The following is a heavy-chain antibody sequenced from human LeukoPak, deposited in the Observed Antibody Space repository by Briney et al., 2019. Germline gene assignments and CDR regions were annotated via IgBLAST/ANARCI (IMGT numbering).Heavy chain of an antibody. J-gene: IGHJ4*02. CDR1: GFTFSDYY. D-gene: IGHD5-24*01. Sequence: GGSLRLSCAASGFTFSDYYMSWIRQAPGKGLEWVSYISSSGSTIYYADSVKGRFTISRNNAKNSLYLQMNSLRAEDTAVYYCARDLRWLQPFDYWGQGTLVTVSS. V-gene: IGHV3-11*01. CDR2: ISSSGSTI. CDR3: ARDLRWLQPFDY.